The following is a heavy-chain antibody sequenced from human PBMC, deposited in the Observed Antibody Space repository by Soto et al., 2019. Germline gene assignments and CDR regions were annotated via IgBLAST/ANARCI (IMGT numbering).Heavy chain of an antibody. D-gene: IGHD2-15*01. Sequence: LRLSCAASGFTFSSYWMSWFLQAPGKGLEWVANIKQDGSEKYYVDSVKGRFTISRDNAKNSLYLQMNSLRAEDTAVYYCARVKVPVVGYCSGGSCYSGAFDIWGQGTMVTVSS. CDR3: ARVKVPVVGYCSGGSCYSGAFDI. J-gene: IGHJ3*02. CDR2: IKQDGSEK. V-gene: IGHV3-7*01. CDR1: GFTFSSYW.